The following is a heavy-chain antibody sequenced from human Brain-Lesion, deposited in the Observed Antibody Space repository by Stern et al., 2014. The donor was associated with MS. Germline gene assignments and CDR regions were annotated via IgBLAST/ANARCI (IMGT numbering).Heavy chain of an antibody. V-gene: IGHV1-2*02. CDR3: ARDQRGITIFGVVTDYYYLGMDV. D-gene: IGHD3-3*01. J-gene: IGHJ6*02. CDR1: GYIFTGYY. CDR2: INPNTGGQ. Sequence: DQLVESGAEVKKPGASVKVSCKTSGYIFTGYYIHWVRQAPGQGLEWMAGINPNTGGQKYAQKFQGRVPMSRDTSISTAYVELSSLTSDDTAVYYCARDQRGITIFGVVTDYYYLGMDVWGQGTTVTVSS.